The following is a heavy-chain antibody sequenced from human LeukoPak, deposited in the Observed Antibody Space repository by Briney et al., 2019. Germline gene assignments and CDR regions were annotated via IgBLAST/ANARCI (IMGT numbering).Heavy chain of an antibody. V-gene: IGHV3-23*01. Sequence: HPGGSLRLSCAASGFTFSSYAMSWVRQAPGKGLEWVSAISGSGGSTYYADSVKGRFTISRDNSKNTLYLQMNSLRAEDTAVYYCAKEGCSGGSCYNGMDVWGQGTTVTVSS. CDR2: ISGSGGST. CDR3: AKEGCSGGSCYNGMDV. CDR1: GFTFSSYA. J-gene: IGHJ6*02. D-gene: IGHD2-15*01.